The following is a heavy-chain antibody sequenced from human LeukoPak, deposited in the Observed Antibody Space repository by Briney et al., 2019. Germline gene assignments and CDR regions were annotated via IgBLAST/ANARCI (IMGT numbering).Heavy chain of an antibody. Sequence: VGSLRLSCAASGFTLSSYAMSWVRQAPGKGLEWVSAISGSGGSTYYADSVKGRFTISRDNSKNTLYLQMNSLRAEDTAVYYCAKEASGYVGYYMDVWGKGTTVTVSS. D-gene: IGHD5-12*01. J-gene: IGHJ6*03. CDR1: GFTLSSYA. V-gene: IGHV3-23*01. CDR3: AKEASGYVGYYMDV. CDR2: ISGSGGST.